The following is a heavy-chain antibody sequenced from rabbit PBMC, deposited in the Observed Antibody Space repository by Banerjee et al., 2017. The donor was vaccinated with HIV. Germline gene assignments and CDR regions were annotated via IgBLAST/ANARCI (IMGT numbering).Heavy chain of an antibody. V-gene: IGHV1S47*01. Sequence: QEQLEESGGGLVTLGGSLKLSCKVSGIDFSSYGISWVRQAPGKGLEWIAYIYPHYGTTDYASWVNGRFTISLDNAQNTVFLQMTSLTAADTATYFCARWGAGSSYYTFNLWGPGTLVTVS. CDR1: GIDFSSYG. CDR3: ARWGAGSSYYTFNL. CDR2: IYPHYGTT. J-gene: IGHJ4*01. D-gene: IGHD8-1*01.